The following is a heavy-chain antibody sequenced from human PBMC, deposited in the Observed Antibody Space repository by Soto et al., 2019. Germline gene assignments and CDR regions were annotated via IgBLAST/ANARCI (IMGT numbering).Heavy chain of an antibody. CDR2: INAANGNV. CDR3: ARAVGQFDP. Sequence: GASVKVSCKASGYTFSSYALHWVRQAPGQRLEWTGWINAANGNVKYSQKFQGRVTITRDTSASTAYMELSSLGSEDTAVYYCARAVGQFDPWGQGTLVTVSS. CDR1: GYTFSSYA. J-gene: IGHJ5*02. V-gene: IGHV1-3*01. D-gene: IGHD6-19*01.